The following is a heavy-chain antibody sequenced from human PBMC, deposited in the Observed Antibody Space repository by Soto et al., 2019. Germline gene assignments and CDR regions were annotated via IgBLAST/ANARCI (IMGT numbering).Heavy chain of an antibody. D-gene: IGHD6-13*01. CDR3: ARSPPIAAAAPRGDYFDY. J-gene: IGHJ4*02. CDR1: GGTFSSYA. V-gene: IGHV1-69*01. Sequence: QVQLVQSGAEVQKPGSSVKVSCKASGGTFSSYAISWVRQAPGQGLEWMGGIIPIFGTANYAQKFQGRVTITADESTSTAYMELSSLRSEDTAVYYCARSPPIAAAAPRGDYFDYWGQGTLVTVSS. CDR2: IIPIFGTA.